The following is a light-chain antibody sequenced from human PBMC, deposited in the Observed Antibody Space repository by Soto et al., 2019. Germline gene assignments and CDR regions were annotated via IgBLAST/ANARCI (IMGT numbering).Light chain of an antibody. Sequence: QSALTQPASVSGSRGQSITISCSGTSSDVGGYNYVSWYQQHPGKAPKLIIYEVSNRPSGISARFSGSKSGNTASLTISGLQAEDEAEYYCTSYKNINTLVFGGGTKVTVL. CDR3: TSYKNINTLV. CDR2: EVS. V-gene: IGLV2-14*01. J-gene: IGLJ2*01. CDR1: SSDVGGYNY.